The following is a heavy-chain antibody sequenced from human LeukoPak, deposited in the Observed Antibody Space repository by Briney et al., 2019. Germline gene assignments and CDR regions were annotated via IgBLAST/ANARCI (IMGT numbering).Heavy chain of an antibody. CDR3: AMGGGLGIVDY. D-gene: IGHD7-27*01. CDR1: GGSFSGYY. V-gene: IGHV4-4*08. CDR2: ISTSGST. J-gene: IGHJ4*02. Sequence: SETLSLTCAVYGGSFSGYYWSWIRQPPGKGLEWIGRISTSGSTDYSPSLKSRVTISVDMSKNQFSLKLSSVTAADTAVYYCAMGGGLGIVDYWGQGTLVTVSS.